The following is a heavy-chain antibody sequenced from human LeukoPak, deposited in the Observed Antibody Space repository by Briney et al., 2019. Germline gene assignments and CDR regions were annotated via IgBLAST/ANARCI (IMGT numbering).Heavy chain of an antibody. J-gene: IGHJ6*02. CDR1: GGSFSGYY. CDR2: INHSGST. D-gene: IGHD6-6*01. Sequence: PSETLSLTCAVYGGSFSGYYWSWLRQPPGKGLEWIGEINHSGSTNYNPSLKSRVTISADTSKNQFSLKLTSVTAADTAVYYCARGPRRIAARPYYYYYGMDVWGQGTTVTVSS. V-gene: IGHV4-34*01. CDR3: ARGPRRIAARPYYYYYGMDV.